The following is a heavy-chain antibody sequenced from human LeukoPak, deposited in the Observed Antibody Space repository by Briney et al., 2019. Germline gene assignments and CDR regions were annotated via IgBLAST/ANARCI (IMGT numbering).Heavy chain of an antibody. Sequence: PGGSLRLSCAASGFTFSSYAMHWVHPAPPKGLAGVAVISYDGSNKYYADSVKGRFTISRDNSKNTLYLQMNSLRAEDTAVYYCARDRGQLDNYYYYGMDVWGQGTTVTVSS. D-gene: IGHD6-13*01. J-gene: IGHJ6*02. V-gene: IGHV3-30-3*01. CDR2: ISYDGSNK. CDR3: ARDRGQLDNYYYYGMDV. CDR1: GFTFSSYA.